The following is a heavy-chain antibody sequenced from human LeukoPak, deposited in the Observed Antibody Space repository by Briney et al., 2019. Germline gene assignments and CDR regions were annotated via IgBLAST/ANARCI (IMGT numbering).Heavy chain of an antibody. V-gene: IGHV3-13*01. CDR2: IGTAGDT. Sequence: GSLRLSCAASGFTFSSYDMHWVRQATGKGLEWVSAIGTAGDTYYPGSVKGRFTISRENAKNSLYLQMNSLRAGDTAVYYCARGDSSGYPHYYYYGMDVWGQGTTVTVS. D-gene: IGHD3-22*01. CDR1: GFTFSSYD. J-gene: IGHJ6*02. CDR3: ARGDSSGYPHYYYYGMDV.